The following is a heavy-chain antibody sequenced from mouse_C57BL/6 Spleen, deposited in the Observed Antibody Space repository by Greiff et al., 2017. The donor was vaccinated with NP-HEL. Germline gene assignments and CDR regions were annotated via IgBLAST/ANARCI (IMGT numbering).Heavy chain of an antibody. D-gene: IGHD2-3*01. CDR2: IDPSDSYT. V-gene: IGHV1-50*01. CDR1: GYTFTSYW. CDR3: ARSWLLYYYAMDY. Sequence: QVQLQPGAELVKPGASVKLSCKASGYTFTSYWMQWVKQRPGQGLEWIGEIDPSDSYTNYNQKFKGKATLTVDTSSSTAYMQLSSLTSEDSAVYYCARSWLLYYYAMDYWGQGTSVTVSS. J-gene: IGHJ4*01.